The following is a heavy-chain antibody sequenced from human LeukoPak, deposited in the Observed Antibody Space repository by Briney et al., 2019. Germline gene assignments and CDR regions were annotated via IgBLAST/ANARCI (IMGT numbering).Heavy chain of an antibody. V-gene: IGHV4-39*01. D-gene: IGHD4-11*01. CDR2: AYYSGST. Sequence: PSETLSLTCTVSGGSISSSSYYWGWIRQPRGKGLEWIVSAYYSGSTYYNPALKSRVTISVDPSKNHFSLKLSSVTAADTAVYYCARHASTVTNYNWFDPWGQGTLVTVSS. CDR3: ARHASTVTNYNWFDP. CDR1: GGSISSSSYY. J-gene: IGHJ5*02.